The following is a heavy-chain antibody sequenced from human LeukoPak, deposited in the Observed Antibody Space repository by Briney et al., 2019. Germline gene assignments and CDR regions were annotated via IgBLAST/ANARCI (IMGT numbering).Heavy chain of an antibody. Sequence: SVKVSCKASGGTFSSYAISWVRQAPGQGLEWMGRIIPILGIANYAQKFQGRVTITADKSTSTAYMELSSLRSEDTAVYYCAREGIEMATIPFYFDYWGQGTLVTVSS. J-gene: IGHJ4*02. CDR1: GGTFSSYA. V-gene: IGHV1-69*04. CDR2: IIPILGIA. CDR3: AREGIEMATIPFYFDY. D-gene: IGHD5-24*01.